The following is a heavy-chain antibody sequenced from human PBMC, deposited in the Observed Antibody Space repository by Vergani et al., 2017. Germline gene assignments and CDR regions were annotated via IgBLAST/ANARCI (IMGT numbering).Heavy chain of an antibody. Sequence: QVQLVQSGAELKKPGASVSVSCKGSSHTFQTYGISWVRQAPGKGLEWMAWIRPYNGNTNYAQKLQGRVTMTTDTSTSTAYMELRSLRSDDTAVYYCARADDYYDSTDYLGGWLDPWGQGTLVTVSS. CDR1: SHTFQTYG. CDR2: IRPYNGNT. J-gene: IGHJ5*02. V-gene: IGHV1-18*01. D-gene: IGHD3-22*01. CDR3: ARADDYYDSTDYLGGWLDP.